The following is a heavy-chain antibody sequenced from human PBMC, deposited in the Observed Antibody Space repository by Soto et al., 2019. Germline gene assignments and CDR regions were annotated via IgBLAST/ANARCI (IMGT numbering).Heavy chain of an antibody. CDR1: GGSISSYY. Sequence: KPSETLSLTCTVSGGSISSYYWSWIRQPPGKGLEWIGYIYYSGSTNYNPSLKSRVTISVDTSKNQFSLKLSSVTAADTAVYYCARALFGEFDYWGQGTLVTVSS. V-gene: IGHV4-59*01. CDR3: ARALFGEFDY. J-gene: IGHJ4*02. CDR2: IYYSGST. D-gene: IGHD3-10*01.